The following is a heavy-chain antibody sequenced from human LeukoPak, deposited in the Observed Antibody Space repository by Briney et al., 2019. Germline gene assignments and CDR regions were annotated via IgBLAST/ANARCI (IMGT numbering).Heavy chain of an antibody. Sequence: ASVKVSCKASGGTFSSYAISWVRQAPGQGLEWMGGIIPIFGTANYAQKFQGRVTITADESTSTAYMELSSLRSEDTAVYYCARDRIVATITGMDVWGQGTTVTVSS. V-gene: IGHV1-69*13. J-gene: IGHJ6*02. D-gene: IGHD5-12*01. CDR1: GGTFSSYA. CDR3: ARDRIVATITGMDV. CDR2: IIPIFGTA.